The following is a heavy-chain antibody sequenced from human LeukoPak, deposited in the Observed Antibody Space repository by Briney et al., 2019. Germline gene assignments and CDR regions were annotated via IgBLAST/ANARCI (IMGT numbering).Heavy chain of an antibody. CDR3: ARDLTAHSYGYIEAFDI. J-gene: IGHJ3*02. Sequence: PGGSLRLSCAASGFTFDDYGLSWVRQAPGKGLEWVSGINWNGGSTGYADSVKGRFTISRDNAKNSLYLQMNSLRAEDTAVYYCARDLTAHSYGYIEAFDIWGQGTMVTVSS. V-gene: IGHV3-20*04. CDR1: GFTFDDYG. CDR2: INWNGGST. D-gene: IGHD5-18*01.